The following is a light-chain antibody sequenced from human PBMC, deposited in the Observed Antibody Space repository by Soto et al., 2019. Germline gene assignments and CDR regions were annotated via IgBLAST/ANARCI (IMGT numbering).Light chain of an antibody. Sequence: QSVVRHPASVSGSPGQSIDISCTGTSSDVGGYNYVSWYQQHPGKAPKLMIYDVSNRPSGVSNRFSGSQSGNTASLTISGLQSEDESDYYCSSYANFNTLVFGTGTKVTVL. V-gene: IGLV2-14*01. CDR1: SSDVGGYNY. CDR3: SSYANFNTLV. J-gene: IGLJ1*01. CDR2: DVS.